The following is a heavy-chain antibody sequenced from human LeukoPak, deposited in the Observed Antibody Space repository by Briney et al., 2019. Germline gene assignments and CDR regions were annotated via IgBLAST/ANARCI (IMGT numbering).Heavy chain of an antibody. J-gene: IGHJ4*02. D-gene: IGHD5-12*01. CDR2: ISSSGSTI. CDR3: AKDLIEGYSGYGHFDY. Sequence: PGGSLRPSCAASGFTFSSYEMNWVRQAPGKGLEWVSYISSSGSTIYYADSVKGRFTISRDSFKNTLYLKMNSLRAEDTAVYYCAKDLIEGYSGYGHFDYWGQGTLVTVSS. CDR1: GFTFSSYE. V-gene: IGHV3-48*03.